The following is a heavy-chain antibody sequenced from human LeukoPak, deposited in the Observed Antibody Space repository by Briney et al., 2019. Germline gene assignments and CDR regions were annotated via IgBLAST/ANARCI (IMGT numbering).Heavy chain of an antibody. CDR3: ARRGDYGAFDI. V-gene: IGHV4-59*01. Sequence: SETLSLTCTVSGGSISSYYWSWIRQPPGKGLEWIGYMYYSGSTNYNPSLKSRVTISVDTSKNLFSLKLSSVTAADTAVYYCARRGDYGAFDIWGQGTMVTVSS. J-gene: IGHJ3*02. CDR1: GGSISSYY. CDR2: MYYSGST. D-gene: IGHD4-17*01.